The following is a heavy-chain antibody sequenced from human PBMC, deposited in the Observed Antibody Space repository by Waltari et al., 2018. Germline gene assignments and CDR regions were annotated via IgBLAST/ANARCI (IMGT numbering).Heavy chain of an antibody. D-gene: IGHD6-13*01. V-gene: IGHV4-38-2*01. CDR3: ARVSSSSWYDYGMDV. CDR2: IYQRGST. CDR1: GYSISSGYY. Sequence: QVQLQESGPGLVKPSETLSLTCAVSGYSISSGYYWGWIRQPPGKGLEWIGSIYQRGSTCCNPSLKSRVTKSVDTSKNQFALKLSAVTAADTAVYYCARVSSSSWYDYGMDVWGQGTTVTVSS. J-gene: IGHJ6*02.